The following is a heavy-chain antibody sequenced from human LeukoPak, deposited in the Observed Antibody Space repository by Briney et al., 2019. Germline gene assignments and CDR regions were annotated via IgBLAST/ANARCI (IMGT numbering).Heavy chain of an antibody. CDR3: ARLDSSGYYYGYFDY. V-gene: IGHV3-53*01. D-gene: IGHD3-22*01. CDR1: GFTVSSNY. CDR2: IYSGGST. Sequence: GGSLRLSCAASGFTVSSNYMSWVRQAPGKGLEWVSVIYSGGSTYYADSVKGRFTISRDNSKNTVYLQMNSLRAEDTAVYYCARLDSSGYYYGYFDYWGQGTLVTVSS. J-gene: IGHJ4*02.